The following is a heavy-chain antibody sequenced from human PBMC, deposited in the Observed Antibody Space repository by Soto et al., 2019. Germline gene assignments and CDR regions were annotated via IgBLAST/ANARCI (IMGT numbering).Heavy chain of an antibody. CDR2: FDPEDGET. D-gene: IGHD2-21*02. CDR1: GYTLTELS. Sequence: ASVKVSCKVSGYTLTELSMHWVRQAPGKGLEWMGGFDPEDGETIYAQKFQGWVTMTRDTSISTAYMELSRLRSDDTAVYYCARARTQLSTVVTPNNYYYYGMDVWGQGTTVTVSS. V-gene: IGHV1-24*01. CDR3: ARARTQLSTVVTPNNYYYYGMDV. J-gene: IGHJ6*02.